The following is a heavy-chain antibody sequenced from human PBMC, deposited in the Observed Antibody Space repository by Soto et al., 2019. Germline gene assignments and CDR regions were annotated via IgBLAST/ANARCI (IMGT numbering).Heavy chain of an antibody. CDR3: ARVGYYDSSGDVDY. D-gene: IGHD3-22*01. Sequence: QVQLVESGGGVVQPGRSLRLSCAASGFTFSSYGMHWVRQAPGKGLEWVAVIWYDGSNKYYADSVKGRFTISRDNSKNTLYLQMNSLRAEDTAVYYCARVGYYDSSGDVDYWGQGTLVTVSS. CDR2: IWYDGSNK. V-gene: IGHV3-33*01. CDR1: GFTFSSYG. J-gene: IGHJ4*02.